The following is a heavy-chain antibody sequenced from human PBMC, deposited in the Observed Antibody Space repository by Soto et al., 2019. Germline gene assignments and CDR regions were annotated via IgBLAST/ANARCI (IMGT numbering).Heavy chain of an antibody. J-gene: IGHJ5*02. CDR3: ARDCSLGSRYCRWFDP. Sequence: EVQLVESGGGLVQPGGSLRLSCVASGFTLSGYAMNWVRQAPGKGLEWVSYISSSSSNIQYAGSVKGRFTISRDNANNSRHLQINSLRDEDTAVYYCARDCSLGSRYCRWFDPWGQGTLVTVSS. D-gene: IGHD2-15*01. CDR2: ISSSSSNI. CDR1: GFTLSGYA. V-gene: IGHV3-48*02.